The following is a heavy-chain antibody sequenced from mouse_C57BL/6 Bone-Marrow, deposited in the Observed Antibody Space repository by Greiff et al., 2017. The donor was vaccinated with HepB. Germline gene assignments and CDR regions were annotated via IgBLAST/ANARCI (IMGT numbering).Heavy chain of an antibody. V-gene: IGHV3-6*01. CDR3: ARGIYYGNAWFAY. D-gene: IGHD2-1*01. CDR2: ISYDGSN. CDR1: GYSITSGYY. Sequence: EESGPGLVKPSQSLSLTCSVTGYSITSGYYWNWIRQFPGNKLEWMGYISYDGSNNYNPSLKNRISITRDTSKNQFFLKLNSVTTEDTATYYCARGIYYGNAWFAYWGQGTLVTVSA. J-gene: IGHJ3*01.